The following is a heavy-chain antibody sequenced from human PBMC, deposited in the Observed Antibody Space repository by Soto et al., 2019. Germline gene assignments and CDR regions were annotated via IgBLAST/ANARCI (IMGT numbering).Heavy chain of an antibody. D-gene: IGHD5-12*01. CDR1: GGSISSGGYY. J-gene: IGHJ4*02. V-gene: IGHV4-31*03. CDR3: ARELDGYNVGDY. CDR2: IYYSGST. Sequence: PSETLSLTCTVSGGSISSGGYYWSWIRQHPGKGMEWIGYIYYSGSTYYNPSLKSRVTISVDTSKNQISLKLSSVTAADTAVYYCARELDGYNVGDYWGQGTLVTVSS.